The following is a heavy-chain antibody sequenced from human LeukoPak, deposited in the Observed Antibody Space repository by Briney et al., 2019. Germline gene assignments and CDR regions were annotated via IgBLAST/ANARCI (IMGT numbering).Heavy chain of an antibody. D-gene: IGHD2-15*01. Sequence: GESLKISCKGSGYSFTNYWIGWVRQMPGKGLEWMGIIYPGVSDTRYSPSFQGQVTISADKSISAAYLQWSSLKASDTAMYYCARRFCSGDSCYSGFDYWGQGTLVTVSS. J-gene: IGHJ4*02. CDR1: GYSFTNYW. CDR3: ARRFCSGDSCYSGFDY. CDR2: IYPGVSDT. V-gene: IGHV5-51*01.